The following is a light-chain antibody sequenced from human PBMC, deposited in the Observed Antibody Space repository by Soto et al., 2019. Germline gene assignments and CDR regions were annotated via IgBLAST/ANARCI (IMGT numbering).Light chain of an antibody. CDR3: RSYAGSDNPYV. CDR1: NCDVGGYDY. Sequence: QSVLTQPPSASGSPGQSVTISCSGTNCDVGGYDYVSWHQHPAGKAPKLIIYEVTKRPVGAPDRCSGSKSGNTAPLTVSGLQAEDEDDYYCRSYAGSDNPYVFGTGTKVTVL. J-gene: IGLJ1*01. V-gene: IGLV2-8*01. CDR2: EVT.